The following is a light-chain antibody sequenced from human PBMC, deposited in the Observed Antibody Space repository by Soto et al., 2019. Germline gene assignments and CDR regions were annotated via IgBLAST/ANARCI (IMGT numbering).Light chain of an antibody. CDR1: QYINTR. CDR2: GAS. Sequence: EIVLTQSPATLSSFPGXRVXLSCXASQYINTRLAWYQQKPGQAPRLLIYGASTRATRIPVRFSGSGSGTEFTLTITSLQSEDVAVYYCQQYNNWPSLTFGGGTKVDIK. J-gene: IGKJ4*01. V-gene: IGKV3-15*01. CDR3: QQYNNWPSLT.